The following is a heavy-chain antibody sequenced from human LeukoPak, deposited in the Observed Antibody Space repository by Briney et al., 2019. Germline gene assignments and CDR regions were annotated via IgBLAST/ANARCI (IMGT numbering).Heavy chain of an antibody. CDR2: ISGSGGST. CDR3: AKYSDSYSSGWPPYDY. V-gene: IGHV3-23*01. CDR1: GFTFSSYV. J-gene: IGHJ4*02. D-gene: IGHD6-19*01. Sequence: GGSLRLSCAASGFTFSSYVMSWVRQAPGKGLEWVSAISGSGGSTYYADSVKGRFSISRDNSKNTLYLQMNSLRAEDTAVYYCAKYSDSYSSGWPPYDYWDQGTLVTVSS.